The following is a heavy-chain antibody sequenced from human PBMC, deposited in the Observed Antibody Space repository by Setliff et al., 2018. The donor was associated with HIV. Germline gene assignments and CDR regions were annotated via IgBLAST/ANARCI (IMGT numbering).Heavy chain of an antibody. D-gene: IGHD3-16*02. CDR2: INAGNGNT. CDR3: ARGAGYDYVWGSHPYFYNAMDV. CDR1: GYTFTSYV. Sequence: GASVKVSCKASGYTFTSYVMHWVRQAPGQRLEWMGWINAGNGNTKYSQRFQGRVTIIRDTSASTAYMELSSLTSEDTVVYYCARGAGYDYVWGSHPYFYNAMDVWGQGTTVTVSS. J-gene: IGHJ6*02. V-gene: IGHV1-3*01.